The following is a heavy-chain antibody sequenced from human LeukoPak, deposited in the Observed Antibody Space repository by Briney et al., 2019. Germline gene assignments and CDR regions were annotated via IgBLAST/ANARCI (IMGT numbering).Heavy chain of an antibody. Sequence: PGGSLRLSCAASGFTFSSYSMNWVRQAPGKGLEWVSSISTSSNYMYYADSVKGRFTISRDNSKNTLYLQMNSLRAEDTAVYYCAKTESGYCSSTSCYGYDYWGQGTLVTVSS. D-gene: IGHD2-2*01. J-gene: IGHJ4*02. CDR3: AKTESGYCSSTSCYGYDY. CDR2: ISTSSNYM. V-gene: IGHV3-21*04. CDR1: GFTFSSYS.